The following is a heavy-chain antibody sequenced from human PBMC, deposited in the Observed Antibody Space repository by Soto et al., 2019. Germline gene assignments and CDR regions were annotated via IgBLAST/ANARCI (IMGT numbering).Heavy chain of an antibody. CDR2: ISGSGGST. D-gene: IGHD5-12*01. CDR3: AGSRGYSGYDLGY. V-gene: IGHV3-23*01. J-gene: IGHJ4*02. Sequence: PGGSLRLSCAASGFTFSSYAMSWVRQAPGKGLEWVSAISGSGGSTYYADSVKGRFTISRDNSKNTLYLQMNSLRAEDTAVYYWAGSRGYSGYDLGYWGQGTLVTVSS. CDR1: GFTFSSYA.